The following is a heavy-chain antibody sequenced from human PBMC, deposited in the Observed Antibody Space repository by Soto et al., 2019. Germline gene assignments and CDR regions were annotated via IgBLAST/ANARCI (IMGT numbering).Heavy chain of an antibody. CDR1: GFSLRDNW. CDR3: ARSSGWRQVGVYKYGLDV. J-gene: IGHJ6*02. V-gene: IGHV3-11*06. D-gene: IGHD3-10*01. CDR2: IMASGDYT. Sequence: QVQLIESGGGLVKPGGSLRLSCIASGFSLRDNWMTWIRQAPGKGRGGVSNIMASGDYTIYADPLKGRFTISRDTARNSLWLQMNSLTVEDTAVYYCARSSGWRQVGVYKYGLDVWGLGTTVIVSS.